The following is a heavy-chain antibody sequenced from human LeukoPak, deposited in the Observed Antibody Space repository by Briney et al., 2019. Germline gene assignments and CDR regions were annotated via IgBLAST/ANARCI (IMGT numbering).Heavy chain of an antibody. CDR2: ISSSSSYI. V-gene: IGHV3-21*01. CDR1: GFTFSRYS. D-gene: IGHD6-6*01. Sequence: GGSLRLSCAASGFTFSRYSMNWVRQAPGKGLEWVSSISSSSSYIYYADSVKGRFTISRDNAKNSLYLQMNSLRAEDTAVYYCARDVLEYSSSSWFDPWGQGTLVTVSS. J-gene: IGHJ5*02. CDR3: ARDVLEYSSSSWFDP.